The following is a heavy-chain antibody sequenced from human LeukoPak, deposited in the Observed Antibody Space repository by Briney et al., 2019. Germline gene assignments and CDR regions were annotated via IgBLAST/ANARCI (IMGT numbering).Heavy chain of an antibody. CDR1: GFTFSSYS. V-gene: IGHV3-21*04. CDR2: ISSSSSYI. J-gene: IGHJ3*02. Sequence: GGSLRLSCAASGFTFSSYSMNWVRQAPGKGLEWVSSISSSSSYIYYADSVKGRFTISRDNAKNSLYLQMNSLRAEDTAVYYCARVQIVVVPAAILAVAAGAFDIWGQGTMVTVSS. CDR3: ARVQIVVVPAAILAVAAGAFDI. D-gene: IGHD2-2*01.